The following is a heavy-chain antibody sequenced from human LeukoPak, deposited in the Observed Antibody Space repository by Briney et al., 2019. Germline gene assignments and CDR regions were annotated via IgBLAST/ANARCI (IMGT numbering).Heavy chain of an antibody. CDR1: GYTFTGYY. CDR3: ARYYDSSGYYKFDY. D-gene: IGHD3-22*01. J-gene: IGHJ4*02. V-gene: IGHV1-2*02. CDR2: INPNSGGT. Sequence: ASVKVSCKASGYTFTGYYMHWVRQAPGQGLEWMGWINPNSGGTNYAQKFQGRVTMTRDTSISTAYMELSGLRSDDTAVYYCARYYDSSGYYKFDYWGQGTLVTVSS.